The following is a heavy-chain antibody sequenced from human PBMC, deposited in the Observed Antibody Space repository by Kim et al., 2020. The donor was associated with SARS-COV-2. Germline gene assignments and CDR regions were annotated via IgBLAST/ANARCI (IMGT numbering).Heavy chain of an antibody. Sequence: GGSLRLSCAASGFTFTNYGMHWVRQAPGKGLEWVGCISFDGSHKYDGDSVKGRFTISRDNSKNTLDLQMNSLRSEDTAVYYWGNGRIGRVDIVAAAFDC. CDR1: GFTFTNYG. CDR2: ISFDGSHK. D-gene: IGHD5-12*01. J-gene: IGHJ4*01. CDR3: GNGRIGRVDIVAAAFDC. V-gene: IGHV3-30*18.